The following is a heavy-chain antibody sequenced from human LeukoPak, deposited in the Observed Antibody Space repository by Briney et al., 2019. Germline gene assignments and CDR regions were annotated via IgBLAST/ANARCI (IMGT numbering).Heavy chain of an antibody. CDR1: VGSISSGSYY. CDR2: IYTSGST. J-gene: IGHJ4*02. Sequence: PSQTLFLTCTVSVGSISSGSYYWSWIRQPAGKGLEWIGRIYTSGSTNYNPSLKSRVTISVDTSKNQFSLKLSSVTAADTAVYYCARWGIAAHFDYWGQGTLVTVSS. V-gene: IGHV4-61*02. D-gene: IGHD6-13*01. CDR3: ARWGIAAHFDY.